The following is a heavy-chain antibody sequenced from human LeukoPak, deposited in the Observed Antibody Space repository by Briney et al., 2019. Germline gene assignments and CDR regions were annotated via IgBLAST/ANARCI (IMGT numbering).Heavy chain of an antibody. J-gene: IGHJ3*02. CDR2: INPNSGGT. CDR3: ARGNYGSRSYGAFDI. Sequence: ASVKVSCKASGYTFTGYYMHWVRQAPGQGLEWMGWINPNSGGTNYAQKFRGRVTVTSDTSTNTVYMELSSLTSEDTAVYYCARGNYGSRSYGAFDIWGQGTMVTVSS. D-gene: IGHD3-10*01. V-gene: IGHV1-2*02. CDR1: GYTFTGYY.